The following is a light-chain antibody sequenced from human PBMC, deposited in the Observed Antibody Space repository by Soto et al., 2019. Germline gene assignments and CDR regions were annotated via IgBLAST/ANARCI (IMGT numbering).Light chain of an antibody. CDR1: QSVTNSF. CDR3: QQYSNLPHT. J-gene: IGKJ2*01. Sequence: ENVLTQSPGTLSVSPGERATLSCRASQSVTNSFFAWYQEKPGQAPRLLIYGISNRATGIPDRFSGSGSATDFTLTISRLEPEDFVVYYCQQYSNLPHTFGQGTKLEVK. CDR2: GIS. V-gene: IGKV3-20*01.